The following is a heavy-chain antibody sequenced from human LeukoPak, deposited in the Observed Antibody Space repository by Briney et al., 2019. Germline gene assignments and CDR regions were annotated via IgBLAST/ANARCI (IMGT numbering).Heavy chain of an antibody. CDR3: ARDAYGGSFSGH. CDR2: IKQDGSEK. V-gene: IGHV3-7*01. Sequence: GRSLRLSCAASGFTFSSYNIHWVRQAPGKGLEWVANIKQDGSEKYYVDSLKGRFTISRDNAKNSLHLQMNSLRAEDTAVYYCARDAYGGSFSGHWGQGTLVTVSS. J-gene: IGHJ4*02. CDR1: GFTFSSYN. D-gene: IGHD1-26*01.